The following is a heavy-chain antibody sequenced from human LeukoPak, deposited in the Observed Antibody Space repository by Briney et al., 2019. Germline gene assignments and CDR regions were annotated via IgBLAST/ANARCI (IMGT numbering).Heavy chain of an antibody. D-gene: IGHD6-6*01. CDR2: ISSSSSYI. V-gene: IGHV3-21*01. Sequence: TGGSLRLSCAASRFTSSSYSMNWVRQAPGKGLEWVSSISSSSSYIYYADSVKGRFTISRDNAKNSLYLQMNSLRAEDTAVYYCARGHPYSSSSGYFQHWGQGTLVTVSS. CDR1: RFTSSSYS. CDR3: ARGHPYSSSSGYFQH. J-gene: IGHJ1*01.